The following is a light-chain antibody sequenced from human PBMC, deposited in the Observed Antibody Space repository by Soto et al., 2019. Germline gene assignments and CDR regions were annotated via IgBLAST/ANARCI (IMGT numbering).Light chain of an antibody. CDR2: EVS. CDR1: SSDVGGYNY. CDR3: SSYSGSNNFV. Sequence: QSVLTQPPSASGSPGQSVTISCTGTSSDVGGYNYVSWYQQHPGKAPKLMIYEVSERPSGVPDRFSGSKSSNTASLTVSGLQAEDEADYDCSSYSGSNNFVFGTGTKLTVL. V-gene: IGLV2-8*01. J-gene: IGLJ1*01.